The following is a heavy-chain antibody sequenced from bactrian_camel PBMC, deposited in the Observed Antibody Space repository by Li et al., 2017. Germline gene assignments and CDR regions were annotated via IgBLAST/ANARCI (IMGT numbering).Heavy chain of an antibody. D-gene: IGHD7*01. CDR1: GFSFSQSV. CDR2: VDADGSTT. CDR3: SITSWN. V-gene: IGHV3S39*01. J-gene: IGHJ4*01. Sequence: QVQLVESGGGLVQPGGSLRLSCAASGFSFSQSVMNWVRQAPGKGLEWVANVDADGSTTYYADSVKGRFTISRDNAKNTLYLQMNNLQTDDTAVYYCSITSWNWGQGTQVTVS.